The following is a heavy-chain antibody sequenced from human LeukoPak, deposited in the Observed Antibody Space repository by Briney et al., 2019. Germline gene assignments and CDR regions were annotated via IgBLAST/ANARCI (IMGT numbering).Heavy chain of an antibody. D-gene: IGHD6-6*01. CDR2: IWYDGSKK. V-gene: IGHV3-33*01. CDR3: ARDPSIAARHFDY. J-gene: IGHJ4*02. Sequence: GGSLRLSCAASGFTFSSYGMHWVRQAPGEGLEWVGVIWYDGSKKYYADSVKGRFTISRVNSKNTLYVQMNSLRAEDTAVYYCARDPSIAARHFDYWGQGTLVTVSS. CDR1: GFTFSSYG.